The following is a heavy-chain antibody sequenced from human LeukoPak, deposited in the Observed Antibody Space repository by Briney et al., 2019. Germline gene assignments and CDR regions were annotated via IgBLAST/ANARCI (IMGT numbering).Heavy chain of an antibody. D-gene: IGHD1-26*01. CDR2: INHSGST. J-gene: IGHJ4*02. Sequence: SETLSLTCAVYGGSFSGYYWSWIRQPPGEGLEWIGEINHSGSTSYNPSLKSRVTISVDTSKNQFSLKLSSLTAADTAVYYCARIGRAHGRRYFDYWGQGTLVTVSS. CDR1: GGSFSGYY. V-gene: IGHV4-34*01. CDR3: ARIGRAHGRRYFDY.